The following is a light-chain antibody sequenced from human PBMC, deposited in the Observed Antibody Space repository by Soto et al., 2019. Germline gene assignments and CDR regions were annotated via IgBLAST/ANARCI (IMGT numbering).Light chain of an antibody. V-gene: IGLV1-40*01. CDR1: SSNIGAGYD. CDR3: QSYDSSLVV. CDR2: GNS. Sequence: QSVLTQPPSVSGAPGQRVTISCTGSSSNIGAGYDVHWYQQLPGTAPKLLIYGNSNRPSGVPDRVSGSKSGTSASLAITGLQAEDEADYSCQSYDSSLVVFGGGTQLTVL. J-gene: IGLJ2*01.